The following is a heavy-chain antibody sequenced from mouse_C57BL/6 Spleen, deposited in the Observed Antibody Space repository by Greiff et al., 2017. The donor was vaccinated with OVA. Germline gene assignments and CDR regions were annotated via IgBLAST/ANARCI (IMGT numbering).Heavy chain of an antibody. CDR2: IDTSDSET. D-gene: IGHD3-1*01. Sequence: QVQLQQPGAELVRPGSSVKLSCKASGYTFTSYWMHWVKQRPIQGLEWIGNIDTSDSETHSNQKFKDKATLTVDKASSTASMQLSSLTSEDSAVYYCAREGTARATLYAMDYWGQGTSVTVSA. CDR3: AREGTARATLYAMDY. CDR1: GYTFTSYW. J-gene: IGHJ4*01. V-gene: IGHV1-52*01.